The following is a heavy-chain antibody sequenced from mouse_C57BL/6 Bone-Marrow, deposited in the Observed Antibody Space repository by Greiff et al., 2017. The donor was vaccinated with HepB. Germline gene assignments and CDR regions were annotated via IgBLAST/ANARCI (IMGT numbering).Heavy chain of an antibody. Sequence: EVKLVESGPGLVKPSQSLSLTCSVTGYSITSGYYWNWIRQFPGNKLEWMGYISYDGSNNYNPSLKNRISITRDTSKNQFFLKLNSVTTEDTATYYCASWGTTPYYYAMDYWGQGTSVTVSS. V-gene: IGHV3-6*01. CDR3: ASWGTTPYYYAMDY. CDR1: GYSITSGYY. J-gene: IGHJ4*01. CDR2: ISYDGSN.